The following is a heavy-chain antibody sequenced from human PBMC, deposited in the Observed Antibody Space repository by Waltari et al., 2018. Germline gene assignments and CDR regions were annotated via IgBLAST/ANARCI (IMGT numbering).Heavy chain of an antibody. D-gene: IGHD3-10*01. CDR3: AREPNYYYFPDAFDI. V-gene: IGHV3-74*01. CDR2: INGDGSST. CDR1: GFTFSSYW. Sequence: EVQLVESGGGLVQPGGSLRLSCAASGFTFSSYWMHWVRQAPGKGLVWVSRINGDGSSTPYADSVQGRFTISRDNAKNTLYLQMNSLRAEDTAVYYCAREPNYYYFPDAFDIWGQRTMVTVSS. J-gene: IGHJ3*02.